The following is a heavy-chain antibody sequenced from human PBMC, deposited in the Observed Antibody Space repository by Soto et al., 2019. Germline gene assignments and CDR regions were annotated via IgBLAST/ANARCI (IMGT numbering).Heavy chain of an antibody. D-gene: IGHD5-12*01. J-gene: IGHJ3*02. CDR2: IFYSGTT. CDR3: AKLVATTGDFDI. CDR1: GGSMSSSNYF. Sequence: SETLSLTCPVSGGSMSSSNYFWGWLRRPPGKGLEWIASIFYSGTTYYNPSLKSRVTISVYTSRNQFSLKLRSVTATDTSLYYCAKLVATTGDFDIWGRGTMVTVSS. V-gene: IGHV4-39*01.